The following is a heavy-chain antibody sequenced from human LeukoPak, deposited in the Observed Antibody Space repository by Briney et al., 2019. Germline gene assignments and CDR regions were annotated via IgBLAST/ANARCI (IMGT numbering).Heavy chain of an antibody. V-gene: IGHV1-46*01. Sequence: ASVKVSCKASGYTFTSYYMHWVRQAPGQGLEWMGIINPSGGSTSCAQKFQGRVTMTRDTSTSTVYMELSSLRSEDTAVYYCARDGKAVAGRTRGYYFDYWGQGTLVTVSS. CDR3: ARDGKAVAGRTRGYYFDY. CDR2: INPSGGST. CDR1: GYTFTSYY. D-gene: IGHD6-19*01. J-gene: IGHJ4*02.